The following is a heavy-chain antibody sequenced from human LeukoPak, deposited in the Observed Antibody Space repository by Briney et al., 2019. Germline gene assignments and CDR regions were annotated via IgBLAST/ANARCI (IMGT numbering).Heavy chain of an antibody. Sequence: GXEWVSAISGSGGSTYYADSVKGRFTISRDNSKNTLYLQMNSLRAEDTAVYYCAKGIQLWLFDYWGQGTLVTVSS. V-gene: IGHV3-23*01. CDR2: ISGSGGST. D-gene: IGHD5-18*01. J-gene: IGHJ4*02. CDR3: AKGIQLWLFDY.